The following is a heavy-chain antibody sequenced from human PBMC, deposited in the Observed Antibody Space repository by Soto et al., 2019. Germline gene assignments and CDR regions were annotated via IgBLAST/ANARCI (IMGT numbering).Heavy chain of an antibody. D-gene: IGHD1-7*01. CDR3: AKCITGATRCWFDP. Sequence: XSVKLYFNASGYPFTGYYMHWVRQAPGQGLEWMGWINPNSGGTNYAQKFQGRVTMTRDTSISTAYMELSRLRSDDTAVYYCAKCITGATRCWFDPWGQGTLVTVSS. V-gene: IGHV1-2*02. J-gene: IGHJ5*02. CDR1: GYPFTGYY. CDR2: INPNSGGT.